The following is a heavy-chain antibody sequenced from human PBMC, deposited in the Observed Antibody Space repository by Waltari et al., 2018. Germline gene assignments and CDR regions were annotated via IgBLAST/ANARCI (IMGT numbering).Heavy chain of an antibody. CDR3: AREDGYCSGSRCFFFAFDI. Sequence: QVQLQESGPGLVKPWETLSLTCDVSGYSISSGYYWGWIRQPPGRGLEWIGSLYPTGRTSLNPSLESRVTISVDTSKNQFSLRLTSVTAADTAVYFCAREDGYCSGSRCFFFAFDIWGRGTRVTVSS. V-gene: IGHV4-38-2*02. CDR1: GYSISSGYY. D-gene: IGHD2-2*01. J-gene: IGHJ3*02. CDR2: LYPTGRT.